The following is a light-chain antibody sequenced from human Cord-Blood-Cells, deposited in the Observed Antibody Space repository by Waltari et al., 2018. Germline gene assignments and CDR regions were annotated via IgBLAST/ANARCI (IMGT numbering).Light chain of an antibody. V-gene: IGLV2-14*01. J-gene: IGLJ1*01. CDR3: SSYTSSSTYV. Sequence: QSALTQPASVSGSPGQSITISCTGTSSDVGGYNYVSWYQQHPGKAPKLMIYDVSNRPSGVSNRFYGSKSGNTASPTISGLQAEDEADYYCSSYTSSSTYVFGTGTKVTVL. CDR1: SSDVGGYNY. CDR2: DVS.